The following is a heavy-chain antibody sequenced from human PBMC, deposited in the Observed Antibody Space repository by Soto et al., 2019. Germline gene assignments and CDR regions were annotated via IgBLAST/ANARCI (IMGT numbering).Heavy chain of an antibody. CDR1: GYTFTSYG. J-gene: IGHJ5*02. Sequence: ASVKVSCKASGYTFTSYGISWVRQAPGQGLEWMGWISAYNGNTNYAQKLQGGVTMTTDTSTSTAYMELRSLRSDDTAVYYCARDLPRYYYDSSGYYYVPNWFDPWGQGTLVTVSS. D-gene: IGHD3-22*01. V-gene: IGHV1-18*04. CDR3: ARDLPRYYYDSSGYYYVPNWFDP. CDR2: ISAYNGNT.